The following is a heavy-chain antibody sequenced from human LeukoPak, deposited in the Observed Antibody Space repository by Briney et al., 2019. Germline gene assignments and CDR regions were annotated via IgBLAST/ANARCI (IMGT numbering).Heavy chain of an antibody. V-gene: IGHV3-30*04. D-gene: IGHD2-21*01. J-gene: IGHJ6*03. CDR2: ISYDGSNK. CDR3: ARVAISSYYYYMDV. Sequence: PGGSLRLSCAASGFTFSSYAMHWVRQAPGKGLEWVAVISYDGSNKYYADSVKGRFTISRDNSKNTLYLQMNSLRAEDTAVYYCARVAISSYYYYMDVWGKGATVTVSS. CDR1: GFTFSSYA.